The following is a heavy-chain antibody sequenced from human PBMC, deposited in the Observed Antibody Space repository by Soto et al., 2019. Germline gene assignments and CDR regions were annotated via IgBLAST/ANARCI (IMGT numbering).Heavy chain of an antibody. V-gene: IGHV1-69*01. J-gene: IGHJ4*02. Sequence: QVQLVQSGAEVKKPGSSVKVSCETSGGTLSSYTINWVRQAPGQGLEWMGGIIPIFGTANYAQKFQGRVTITADESTSTVYMELSSLRSEDTAVYSCAVRGYRFGYEDYWGQGTLVTVSP. CDR3: AVRGYRFGYEDY. D-gene: IGHD5-18*01. CDR1: GGTLSSYT. CDR2: IIPIFGTA.